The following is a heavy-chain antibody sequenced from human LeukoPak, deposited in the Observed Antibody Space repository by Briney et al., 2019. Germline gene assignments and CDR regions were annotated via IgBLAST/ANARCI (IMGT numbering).Heavy chain of an antibody. CDR2: IIPIFGTA. Sequence: TSVKVSCKASGGTFSSYAISWVRQAPGQGLEWMGGIIPIFGTANYAQKFQGRVTITADESTSTDYMELSRLRSDDTAVYYCARAARGAAGFGYGMDVWGQGTTVSVSS. D-gene: IGHD6-13*01. CDR3: ARAARGAAGFGYGMDV. CDR1: GGTFSSYA. J-gene: IGHJ6*02. V-gene: IGHV1-69*13.